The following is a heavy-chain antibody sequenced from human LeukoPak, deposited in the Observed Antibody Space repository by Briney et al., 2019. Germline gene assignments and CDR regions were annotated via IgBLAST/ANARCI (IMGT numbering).Heavy chain of an antibody. J-gene: IGHJ4*02. Sequence: SETLSLTCTVSGDSISSSTYYWGWIRQPPGKGREWIVTIYYSGNTYYNPSLKSRVTTSVDTSKNRFSLKLSSVTAADPAVYYCARLQSGCSSIICFNYFDYWGQGTLVTVSS. CDR1: GDSISSSTYY. V-gene: IGHV4-39*01. CDR3: ARLQSGCSSIICFNYFDY. D-gene: IGHD2-2*01. CDR2: IYYSGNT.